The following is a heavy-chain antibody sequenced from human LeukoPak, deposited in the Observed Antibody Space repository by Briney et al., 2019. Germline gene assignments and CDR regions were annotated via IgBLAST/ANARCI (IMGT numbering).Heavy chain of an antibody. D-gene: IGHD6-19*01. V-gene: IGHV4-39*07. CDR1: GGSISSSSYY. CDR2: IYHSGST. CDR3: ARVGYNSGRYYFDY. J-gene: IGHJ4*02. Sequence: SETLSLTCTVSGGSISSSSYYWGWIRQPPGKGLEWIASIYHSGSTFHNPSLKSRVTISVDTSKNQFSLKLNSVTAADTAMYYCARVGYNSGRYYFDYWGQGTLVTVSS.